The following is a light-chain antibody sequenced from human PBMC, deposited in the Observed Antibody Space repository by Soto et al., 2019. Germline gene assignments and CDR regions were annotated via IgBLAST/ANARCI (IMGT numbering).Light chain of an antibody. J-gene: IGKJ2*01. V-gene: IGKV1-39*01. CDR2: TAS. CDR3: QQSYNTPYT. CDR1: QGISNY. Sequence: DIQMTQSPSSLSASLGDTVTITCRASQGISNYLNWYQQKPGTAPKLLIYTASGLQSGVPPRFSGSGSGTDFTLTISSLQSEDFATYYCQQSYNTPYTFGQGTMLDIK.